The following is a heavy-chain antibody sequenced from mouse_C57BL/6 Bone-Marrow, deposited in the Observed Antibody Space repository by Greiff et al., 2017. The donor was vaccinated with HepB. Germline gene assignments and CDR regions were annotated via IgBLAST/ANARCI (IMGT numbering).Heavy chain of an antibody. CDR3: TIFITTVLATRAMDY. J-gene: IGHJ4*01. Sequence: QVQLQQSGAELVRPGASVTLSCKASGYTFTDYEMHWVKQTPVHGLEWIGAIDPETGGTAYNQKFKGKAILTADKSSSTAYMELRSLTSEDSAVYYCTIFITTVLATRAMDYWGQGTSVTVSS. V-gene: IGHV1-15*01. CDR2: IDPETGGT. D-gene: IGHD1-1*01. CDR1: GYTFTDYE.